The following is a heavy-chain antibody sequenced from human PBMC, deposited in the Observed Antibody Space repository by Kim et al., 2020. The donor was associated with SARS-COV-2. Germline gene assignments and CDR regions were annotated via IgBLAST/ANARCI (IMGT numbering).Heavy chain of an antibody. D-gene: IGHD1-1*01. Sequence: GGSLRLSCAASGFTFSDSPIHWVRQASGKGLEWVGRIRSNVYSYAASYAASVNGRFTTSSDATESTEYLLMNSLNTEETAEYYSTRSPGTTLAFWYAFDV. CDR2: IRSNVYSYAA. V-gene: IGHV3-73*01. CDR1: GFTFSDSP. J-gene: IGHJ3*01. CDR3: TRSPGTTLAFWYAFDV.